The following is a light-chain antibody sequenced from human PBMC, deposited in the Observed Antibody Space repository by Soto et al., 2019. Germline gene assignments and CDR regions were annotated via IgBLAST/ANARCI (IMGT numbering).Light chain of an antibody. J-gene: IGKJ5*01. CDR2: DAS. CDR3: QQYENLPT. Sequence: IQMTQSPSSLSASVGDRVTITCQATQDIRKYLNWYQQKPGKAPKLLIYDASSLETGVPSRFSGSGSGTDFTFTISRLQPEDIATYYCQQYENLPTFGQGTRLEI. CDR1: QDIRKY. V-gene: IGKV1-33*01.